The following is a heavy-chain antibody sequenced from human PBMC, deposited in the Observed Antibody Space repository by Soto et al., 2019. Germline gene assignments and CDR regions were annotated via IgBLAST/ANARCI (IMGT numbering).Heavy chain of an antibody. J-gene: IGHJ6*02. Sequence: GASVKVSCKASGNTFTGYYMHWVRQAPGQGLEWMGWINPNSGGRNYAQKFQGWVTMTRDTSISTAYMELSRLRSDDTAVYYCARGFEASSSWQNYYYGMDDWGQGTPVTVSS. CDR1: GNTFTGYY. CDR2: INPNSGGR. CDR3: ARGFEASSSWQNYYYGMDD. V-gene: IGHV1-2*04. D-gene: IGHD6-13*01.